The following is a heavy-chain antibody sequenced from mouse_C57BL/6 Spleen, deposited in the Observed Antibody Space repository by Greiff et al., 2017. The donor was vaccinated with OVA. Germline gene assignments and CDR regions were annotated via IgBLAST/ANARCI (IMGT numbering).Heavy chain of an antibody. CDR3: ARGDYGSSYDYAMDY. D-gene: IGHD1-1*01. CDR1: GYTFTSYW. CDR2: IHPNSGST. J-gene: IGHJ4*01. V-gene: IGHV1-64*01. Sequence: QVQLKQPGAELVKPGASVKLSCKASGYTFTSYWMHWVKQRPGQGLEWIGMIHPNSGSTNYNEKFKSKATLTVDKSSSTAYMQLSSLTSEDSAVYYGARGDYGSSYDYAMDYWGQGTSVTVSS.